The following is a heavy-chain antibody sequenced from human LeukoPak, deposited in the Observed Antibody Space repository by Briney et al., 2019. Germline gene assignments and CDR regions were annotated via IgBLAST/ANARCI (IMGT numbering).Heavy chain of an antibody. CDR3: ARLTMIVVVMGAFDI. Sequence: SETLSLTCTVSGGSISSSSYYWGWIRQPPGKGLEWIGSIYYSGSTYYNPSLKSRVTISVDTSKNQFSLKLSSVTAADTVVYYYARLTMIVVVMGAFDIWGQGTMVTVSS. CDR2: IYYSGST. J-gene: IGHJ3*02. D-gene: IGHD3-22*01. CDR1: GGSISSSSYY. V-gene: IGHV4-39*07.